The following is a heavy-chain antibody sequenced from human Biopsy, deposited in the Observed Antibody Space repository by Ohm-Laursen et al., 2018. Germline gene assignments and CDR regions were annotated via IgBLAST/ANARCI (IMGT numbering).Heavy chain of an antibody. J-gene: IGHJ6*02. D-gene: IGHD4-23*01. V-gene: IGHV3-11*01. CDR2: ISGGGTI. CDR1: GFSFSDYH. CDR3: ARGTRWSPYSMDV. Sequence: SLRLSCAASGFSFSDYHMRWIRQAPGRGLEWVSYISGGGTIYYGDSMKGRVTISRDNAKNSLYLQMHSLRAEDTAVYYCARGTRWSPYSMDVWGQGTTVTVSS.